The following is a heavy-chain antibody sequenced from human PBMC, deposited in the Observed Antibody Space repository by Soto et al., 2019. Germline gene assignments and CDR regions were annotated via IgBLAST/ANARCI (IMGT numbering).Heavy chain of an antibody. J-gene: IGHJ1*01. Sequence: QVQLQESGPGLVQPSQTLSLSCTVSGGSITSGGYYWSWIRQHPGKGLEWIGYIYYSGTTYYNPSLKIQPTISLDTYKNQFSLEVNSVSAADTAVYYCPRADSRGYTFEHWGQGTLVTVSS. CDR3: PRADSRGYTFEH. D-gene: IGHD3-22*01. CDR1: GGSITSGGYY. CDR2: IYYSGTT. V-gene: IGHV4-31*01.